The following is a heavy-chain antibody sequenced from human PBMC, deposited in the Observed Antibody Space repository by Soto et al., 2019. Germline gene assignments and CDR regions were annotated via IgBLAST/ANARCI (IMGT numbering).Heavy chain of an antibody. Sequence: ASVKVSCKASGYTFTTYGMHWVRQAPGQRLEWMGWLNAGNDNTEYSQKLQGRVNITRDTSASTVYMELSSLSSEDTAVYYCARVGQNYYGMDVWGQGTTVTVSS. D-gene: IGHD3-3*01. CDR3: ARVGQNYYGMDV. J-gene: IGHJ6*02. CDR2: LNAGNDNT. V-gene: IGHV1-3*01. CDR1: GYTFTTYG.